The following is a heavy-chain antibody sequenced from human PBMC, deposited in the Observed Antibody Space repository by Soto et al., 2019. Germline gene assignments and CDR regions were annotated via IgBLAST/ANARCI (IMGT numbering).Heavy chain of an antibody. V-gene: IGHV4-4*02. CDR3: ATGNVDSMLEY. CDR2: MFHSGGA. J-gene: IGHJ4*02. Sequence: QVQLHESGPGLVKPSETLSLTCVVSDGSISTYDWWTWVRQPPGKGLEWIGKMFHSGGADYSPSLKSRVTISADSAKIDFSLRLTAVTAADTAVYYCATGNVDSMLEYWGQGTQVAVSS. D-gene: IGHD3-3*01. CDR1: DGSISTYDW.